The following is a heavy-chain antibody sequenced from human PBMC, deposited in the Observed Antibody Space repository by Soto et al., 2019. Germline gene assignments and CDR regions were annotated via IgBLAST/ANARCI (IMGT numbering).Heavy chain of an antibody. V-gene: IGHV4-61*01. CDR1: CGSISSRSYC. D-gene: IGHD6-13*01. CDR3: AGLTLIASADSDY. CDR2: IYCSGST. J-gene: IGHJ4*02. Sequence: SETLCLTCTVACGSISSRSYCWSWTPQPPGKGLEWIGYIYCSGSTNYNPSLKSRVTISVDTSKNQFSLKLSSVTAAATAVYYCAGLTLIASADSDYWGQGTLVTVSS.